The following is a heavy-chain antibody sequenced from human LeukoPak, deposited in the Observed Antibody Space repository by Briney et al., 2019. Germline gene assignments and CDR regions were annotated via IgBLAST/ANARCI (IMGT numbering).Heavy chain of an antibody. CDR3: ARVAIAARRTNWFDP. Sequence: SETLSLTCAVYGGSFSGYYWSWIRRPPGKGLEWMGEINHSGSTNYNPSLKSRVTISVDTSKNQFSLKLSSVTAADTAVYYCARVAIAARRTNWFDPWGQGTLVTVSS. J-gene: IGHJ5*02. CDR1: GGSFSGYY. CDR2: INHSGST. D-gene: IGHD6-6*01. V-gene: IGHV4-34*01.